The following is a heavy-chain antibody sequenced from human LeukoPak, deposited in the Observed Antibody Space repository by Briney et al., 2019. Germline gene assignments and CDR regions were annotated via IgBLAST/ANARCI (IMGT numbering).Heavy chain of an antibody. Sequence: SETLSLTCAVYGGSFSGYHWNWIRQPPGKGLEWIGEINHSGSTNHNPSLKSRVTISVDTSKSQFSLKLSSVTAADTAVYYCAXXXXXXXXXXXXLFYYYGMDVWGQGTTVTVSS. CDR3: AXXXXXXXXXXXXLFYYYGMDV. CDR2: INHSGST. CDR1: GGSFSGYH. V-gene: IGHV4-34*01. J-gene: IGHJ6*02.